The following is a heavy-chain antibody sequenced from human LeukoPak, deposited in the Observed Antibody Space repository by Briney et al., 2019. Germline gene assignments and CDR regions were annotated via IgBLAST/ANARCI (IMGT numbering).Heavy chain of an antibody. V-gene: IGHV3-30*18. CDR3: AKVPDSSGFFDP. J-gene: IGHJ5*02. Sequence: GGSLRLSCSTSGFTFINYGMPSVRQAPGKGLEWVAVISYDGSNKYYADSVKGRFTVSRDNSKNTLYLQMNSLRAEDTAAYYCAKVPDSSGFFDPWGQGTLVTVSS. CDR1: GFTFINYG. CDR2: ISYDGSNK. D-gene: IGHD3-22*01.